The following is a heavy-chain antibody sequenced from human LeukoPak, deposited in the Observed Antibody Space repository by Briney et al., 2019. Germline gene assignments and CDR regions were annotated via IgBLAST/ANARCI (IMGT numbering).Heavy chain of an antibody. D-gene: IGHD2-2*01. Sequence: GGSPRLSCAASGFTFSSYSMNWVRQAPGKGLEWVSAISGSGTNTYYADSVKGRFTISRDNSKNTLYLQMNSLRAEDTAVYYCAKGYCSSTSCYLGNWFDPWGQGTLVTVSS. CDR2: ISGSGTNT. CDR1: GFTFSSYS. J-gene: IGHJ5*02. V-gene: IGHV3-23*01. CDR3: AKGYCSSTSCYLGNWFDP.